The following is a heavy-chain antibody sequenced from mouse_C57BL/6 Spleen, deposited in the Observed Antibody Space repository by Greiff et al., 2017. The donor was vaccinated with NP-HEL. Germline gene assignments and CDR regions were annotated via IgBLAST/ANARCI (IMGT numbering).Heavy chain of an antibody. Sequence: QVQLKQSGAELARPGASVKLSCKASGYTFTSYGISWVKQRTGQGLEWIGEIYPRSGNTYYNEKFKGKATLTADKSSSTAYMELRSLTSEDSAVYFCARSDPDYYGSSDWYFDVWGTGTTVTVSS. CDR2: IYPRSGNT. CDR3: ARSDPDYYGSSDWYFDV. CDR1: GYTFTSYG. J-gene: IGHJ1*03. D-gene: IGHD1-1*01. V-gene: IGHV1-81*01.